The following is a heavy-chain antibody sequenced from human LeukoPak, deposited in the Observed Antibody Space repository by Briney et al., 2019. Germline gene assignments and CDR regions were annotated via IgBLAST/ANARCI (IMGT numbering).Heavy chain of an antibody. Sequence: GGSLRLSCAASGFTFSSYDMSWVRQAPGKGLEWVAFIRYDGSNKYYADSVKGRFTISRDNSKNTLYLQMNSLRAEDTAVYYCAKDLRRGSGSYFGYWGQGTLVTVSS. CDR2: IRYDGSNK. CDR3: AKDLRRGSGSYFGY. D-gene: IGHD3-10*01. CDR1: GFTFSSYD. J-gene: IGHJ4*02. V-gene: IGHV3-30*02.